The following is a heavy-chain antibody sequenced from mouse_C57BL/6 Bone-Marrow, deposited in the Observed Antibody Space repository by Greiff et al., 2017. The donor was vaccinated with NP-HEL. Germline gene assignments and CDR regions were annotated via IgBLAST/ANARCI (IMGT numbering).Heavy chain of an antibody. CDR1: GFNIKDDY. CDR2: IDPENGDT. CDR3: TTWGWLPGAMDY. V-gene: IGHV14-4*01. Sequence: VQLQQSGAELVRPGASVKLSCTASGFNIKDDYMHWVKQRPEQGLEWIGWIDPENGDTEYASKFQGKATITADTSSNTAYLQLSSLTSEDTAVYYCTTWGWLPGAMDYWGQGTSVTVSS. D-gene: IGHD2-3*01. J-gene: IGHJ4*01.